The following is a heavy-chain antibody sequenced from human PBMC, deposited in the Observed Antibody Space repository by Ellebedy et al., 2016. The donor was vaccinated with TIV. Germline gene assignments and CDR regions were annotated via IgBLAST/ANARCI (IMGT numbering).Heavy chain of an antibody. CDR2: THTGGDT. CDR3: AGETFNDVDLIIWGVLDT. Sequence: GGSLRLSFPASGLTVSSPYMSWVRQPPGRGLGWISVTHTGGDTTYADSVKGRFTMSRDTSKNTVHLQINSVRVEDTAVYYCAGETFNDVDLIIWGVLDTWGQGTMVTVSS. V-gene: IGHV3-66*01. CDR1: GLTVSSPY. J-gene: IGHJ3*02. D-gene: IGHD1-1*01.